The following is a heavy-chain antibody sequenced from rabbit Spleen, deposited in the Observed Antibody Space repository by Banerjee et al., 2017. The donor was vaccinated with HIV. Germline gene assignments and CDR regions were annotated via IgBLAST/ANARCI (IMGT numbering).Heavy chain of an antibody. CDR3: ARSYYNYGGAYVGCAWGL. J-gene: IGHJ4*01. CDR2: INTGSGYA. Sequence: QSLEESGGGLVQPEGSLALTCKASGFTLSSYYMCWVRQAPGKGLEWIGCINTGSGYAYYASWAKGRFTISKTSTTVTLQMTSLTAADTATYFCARSYYNYGGAYVGCAWGLWGPGTLVTVS. CDR1: GFTLSSYY. V-gene: IGHV1S40*01. D-gene: IGHD6-1*01.